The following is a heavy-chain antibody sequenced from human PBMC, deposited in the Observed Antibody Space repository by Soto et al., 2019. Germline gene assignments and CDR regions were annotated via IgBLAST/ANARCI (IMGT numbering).Heavy chain of an antibody. J-gene: IGHJ4*02. D-gene: IGHD3-3*01. CDR1: GYNFAGYW. Sequence: PGESLKISCQGSGYNFAGYWIAWVRQMPGKGLELMGIIYPSDSDTRYRPSFQGQVTISADKSISSAYLQWSSLRASGTAMYYCARGGVSTRTFDYWGQGTPVTVSS. V-gene: IGHV5-51*01. CDR3: ARGGVSTRTFDY. CDR2: IYPSDSDT.